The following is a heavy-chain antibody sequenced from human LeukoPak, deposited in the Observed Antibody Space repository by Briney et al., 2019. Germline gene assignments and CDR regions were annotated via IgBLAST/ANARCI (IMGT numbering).Heavy chain of an antibody. CDR3: ARGAGGYQFDY. D-gene: IGHD3-22*01. V-gene: IGHV3-53*01. CDR2: IYSGGST. J-gene: IGHJ4*02. CDR1: GFTVSSSY. Sequence: PGGSLRLSCAASGFTVSSSYMSWVRQAPGKGLEWVSVIYSGGSTYYADSVKGRFTISRDNSKNTLYLQMNSLRAEDTAVYYCARGAGGYQFDYWGQGTLVTVSS.